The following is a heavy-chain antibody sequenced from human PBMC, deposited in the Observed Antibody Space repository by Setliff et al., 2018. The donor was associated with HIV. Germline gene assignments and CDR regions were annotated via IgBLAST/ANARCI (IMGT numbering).Heavy chain of an antibody. D-gene: IGHD3-16*01. J-gene: IGHJ4*02. Sequence: PGGSLRLSCAASGFTFSTYTMNWVRQAPGRGLEWVSSISGNSNYIYYADSVKGRFTISRDNAKNSLYLQMNSLRAEDTAMYFCARYGGPSLDNPYFDYWGQGTLVTVSS. CDR2: ISGNSNYI. CDR1: GFTFSTYT. CDR3: ARYGGPSLDNPYFDY. V-gene: IGHV3-21*04.